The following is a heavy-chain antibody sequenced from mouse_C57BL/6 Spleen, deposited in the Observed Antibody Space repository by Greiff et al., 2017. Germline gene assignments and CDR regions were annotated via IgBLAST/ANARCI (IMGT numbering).Heavy chain of an antibody. CDR2: IYPGSGNT. CDR3: ARSAMDY. J-gene: IGHJ4*01. CDR1: GYTFTDYY. V-gene: IGHV1-76*01. Sequence: QVQLQQSGAELVRPGASVKLSCKASGYTFTDYYINWVKQRPGQGLEWIARIYPGSGNTYYNEKFKGKATLTAEKSSSTAYMLLSSLTAEDSAVYFCARSAMDYWGQGTSGTVSS.